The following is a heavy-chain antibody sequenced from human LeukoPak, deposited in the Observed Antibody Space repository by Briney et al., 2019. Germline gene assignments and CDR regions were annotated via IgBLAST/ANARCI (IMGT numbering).Heavy chain of an antibody. J-gene: IGHJ6*03. Sequence: GGSLRLSCAASGFTFDDYAMHWVRQGPGKGLEWVSGINWNGGSTGYADSVKGRFTISRDNAKNSLYLQMNSLRAEDTALYYCARDSSSWFHYYYMDVWGKGTTVTVSS. V-gene: IGHV3-20*04. D-gene: IGHD6-13*01. CDR2: INWNGGST. CDR3: ARDSSSWFHYYYMDV. CDR1: GFTFDDYA.